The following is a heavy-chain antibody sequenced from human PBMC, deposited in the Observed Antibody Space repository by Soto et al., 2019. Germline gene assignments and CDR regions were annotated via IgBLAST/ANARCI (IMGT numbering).Heavy chain of an antibody. V-gene: IGHV4-59*08. CDR2: IYYSGST. J-gene: IGHJ4*02. Sequence: QVQLQESGPGLVKPSETLSLTCTVSGGSISSYYWSWIRQPPGKGLEWIGYIYYSGSTNYNPSLRCRGTISVDTSKNQFSLKLSSVTAADTAVYYCARRWGTTFDYWGQGTLVTVSS. CDR3: ARRWGTTFDY. D-gene: IGHD3-16*01. CDR1: GGSISSYY.